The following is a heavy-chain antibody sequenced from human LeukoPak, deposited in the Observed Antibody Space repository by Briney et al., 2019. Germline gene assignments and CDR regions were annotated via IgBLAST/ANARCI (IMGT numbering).Heavy chain of an antibody. V-gene: IGHV3-23*01. J-gene: IGHJ6*02. D-gene: IGHD1-26*01. CDR1: GFTFSSYS. Sequence: GGSLRLSCAASGFTFSSYSMNWVRQAPGKGLEWVSLISSSGDNTHYADSVKGRFTISRDNSKNTVSLQMNSLRGEDTAVYYCAKDVRVGGGGMDVWGQGTPVTVSS. CDR2: ISSSGDNT. CDR3: AKDVRVGGGGMDV.